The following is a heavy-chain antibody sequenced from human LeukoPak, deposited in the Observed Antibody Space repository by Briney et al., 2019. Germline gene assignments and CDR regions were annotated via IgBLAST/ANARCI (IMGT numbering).Heavy chain of an antibody. V-gene: IGHV3-74*01. CDR1: GLTFSNYW. Sequence: GGSLRLSCTASGLTFSNYWMHWVRQAPGKGLVWVSRIKSDGSSTIYADSVKGRFTISRDNAKNTVDLQMNSLSAEDTAVYYCATGGAQYYEYWGQGTLVTVSS. CDR3: ATGGAQYYEY. D-gene: IGHD3-16*01. CDR2: IKSDGSST. J-gene: IGHJ4*02.